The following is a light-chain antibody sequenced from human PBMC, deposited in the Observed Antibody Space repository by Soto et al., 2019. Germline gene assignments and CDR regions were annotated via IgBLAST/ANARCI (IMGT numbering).Light chain of an antibody. CDR1: QGISSD. CDR2: DAS. Sequence: ILLTQSPFTLSASVGDRVTISCRASQGISSDLAWYQQNPGKAPKLLIYDASSLESGVPSRFSGSGSGTEFTLTISRLEPEDFAVYYCQQYGSSPTWTFGQGTKVDIK. CDR3: QQYGSSPTWT. J-gene: IGKJ1*01. V-gene: IGKV1-13*02.